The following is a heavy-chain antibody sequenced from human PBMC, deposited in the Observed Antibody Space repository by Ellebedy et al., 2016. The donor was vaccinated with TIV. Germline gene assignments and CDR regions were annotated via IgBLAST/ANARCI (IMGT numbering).Heavy chain of an antibody. V-gene: IGHV3-74*01. D-gene: IGHD5-24*01. Sequence: LGGSLRLSCAASGFSFSSYWMHWVRQPPGKGLVWVSRINTDGTSTIYADSVKGRFTISKDNAKNTLYLQMNSLRVEDTAFYYCARRRDAYNWADQWGQGTLVTVSS. CDR2: INTDGTST. CDR3: ARRRDAYNWADQ. J-gene: IGHJ4*02. CDR1: GFSFSSYW.